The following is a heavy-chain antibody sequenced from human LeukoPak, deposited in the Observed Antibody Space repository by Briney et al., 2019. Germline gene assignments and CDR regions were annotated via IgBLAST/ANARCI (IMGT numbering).Heavy chain of an antibody. V-gene: IGHV3-48*03. CDR3: AELGITMIGGV. CDR2: ISSSGSTI. Sequence: GGSLRLSCAASGFTFSTYAMSWVRQAPGKGLEWVSYISSSGSTIYYADSVKGRFTISRDNAKNSLYLQMNSLRAEDTAVYYCAELGITMIGGVWGKGTTVTISS. D-gene: IGHD3-10*02. J-gene: IGHJ6*04. CDR1: GFTFSTYA.